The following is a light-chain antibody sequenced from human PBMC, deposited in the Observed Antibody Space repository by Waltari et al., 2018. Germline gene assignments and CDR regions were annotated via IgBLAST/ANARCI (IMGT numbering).Light chain of an antibody. Sequence: QSVVTQPPSASGTPGQRVTISCSGSSSNLGSNYVYWYPQLPGTAPKLLLYRNNQRPPGVPDRFSGSRSGTSASLAITGLRSEDEADYYCATWDASLSCWVFGGGTKLTVL. CDR3: ATWDASLSCWV. CDR1: SSNLGSNY. V-gene: IGLV1-47*01. CDR2: RNN. J-gene: IGLJ3*02.